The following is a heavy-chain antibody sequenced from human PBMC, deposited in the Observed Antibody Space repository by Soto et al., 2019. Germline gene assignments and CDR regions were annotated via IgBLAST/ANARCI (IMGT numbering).Heavy chain of an antibody. D-gene: IGHD2-2*01. J-gene: IGHJ5*02. CDR2: INTNTGNP. Sequence: QEQLVQSGSELKKPGASVKVSCKASGYTFTSYAMNWVRQAPGQGLEWMGWINTNTGNPTYAQGFTGRFVFSLDTSVSTAYLQICSLKAEDTAVYYCARDRRRSTSSAYNWFDPWGQGTLVTVSS. CDR1: GYTFTSYA. CDR3: ARDRRRSTSSAYNWFDP. V-gene: IGHV7-4-1*01.